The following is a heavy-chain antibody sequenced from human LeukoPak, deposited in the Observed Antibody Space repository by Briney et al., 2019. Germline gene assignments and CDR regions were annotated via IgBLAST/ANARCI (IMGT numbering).Heavy chain of an antibody. D-gene: IGHD1-26*01. J-gene: IGHJ6*03. V-gene: IGHV3-23*01. Sequence: GGSLRLSCAASGFTFSGYAMNWVRQAPGKGLEWVSSINASGGSTYYADSVKGRFTISRDNSKNSLYLQMDSLGPEDTAVYYCARDPYSGSYGNEYYYYMDVWGKGTTVTISS. CDR1: GFTFSGYA. CDR2: INASGGST. CDR3: ARDPYSGSYGNEYYYYMDV.